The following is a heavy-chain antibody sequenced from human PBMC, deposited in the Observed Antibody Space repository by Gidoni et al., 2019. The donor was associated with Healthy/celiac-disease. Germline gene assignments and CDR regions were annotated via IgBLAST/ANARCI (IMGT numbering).Heavy chain of an antibody. CDR2: ISSSSSYI. J-gene: IGHJ6*02. D-gene: IGHD6-13*01. V-gene: IGHV3-21*01. CDR1: GFTFSSYS. Sequence: EVQLVESGGGLVKPGGSLRLSCAASGFTFSSYSRNWVRQAPGKGLELVSSISSSSSYIYYADSVKGRFTISRDNAKNSLYLQMNSLRAEDTAVYYCARDQDSSSWGGHYYYYGMDVWGQGTTVTVSS. CDR3: ARDQDSSSWGGHYYYYGMDV.